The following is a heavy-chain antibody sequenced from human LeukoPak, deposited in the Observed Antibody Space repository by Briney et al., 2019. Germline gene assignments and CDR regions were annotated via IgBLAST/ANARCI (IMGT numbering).Heavy chain of an antibody. CDR2: IWYDGSNK. CDR3: ARDYDILTGAGEETDY. V-gene: IGHV3-33*08. Sequence: PGGSLRLSCAASGFTFSSYGMHWVRQAPGKGLERVAVIWYDGSNKYYADSVKGRFTISRDNSKNTLYLQMNSLRAEDTAVYYCARDYDILTGAGEETDYWGQGTLVTVSS. J-gene: IGHJ4*02. CDR1: GFTFSSYG. D-gene: IGHD3-9*01.